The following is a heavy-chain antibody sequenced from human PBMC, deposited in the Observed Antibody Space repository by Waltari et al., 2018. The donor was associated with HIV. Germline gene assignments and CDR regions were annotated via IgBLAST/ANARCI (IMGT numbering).Heavy chain of an antibody. CDR2: ISGYNGDT. CDR3: ARDHYYGSSGYYSDY. D-gene: IGHD3-22*01. J-gene: IGHJ4*01. CDR1: GYTFTNYG. V-gene: IGHV1-18*01. Sequence: QVHLVQSGAELRKPGASVTVSCKASGYTFTNYGITWVRQAPGQGLEWMGWISGYNGDTKYAQKGRGRVTMTTDTSTSTAYVEMGSLRFDDTAVYYCARDHYYGSSGYYSDYWGQGTLVTVSS.